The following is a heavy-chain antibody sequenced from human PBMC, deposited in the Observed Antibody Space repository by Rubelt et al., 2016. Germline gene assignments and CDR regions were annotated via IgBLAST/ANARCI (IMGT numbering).Heavy chain of an antibody. V-gene: IGHV4-59*01. CDR1: GVSINTYY. CDR2: IYSSRNT. D-gene: IGHD6-19*01. CDR3: ARGSSGWPPKQDGFDM. Sequence: QVQLQESGPGLVKPSETLSLTCTVSGVSINTYYWSWIRQPPGKGLEWIGYIYSSRNTNYNPSLKSRVTISLDTSKNQFSLKLSSVTAADTAVYYCARGSSGWPPKQDGFDMWGQGTMVTVSS. J-gene: IGHJ3*02.